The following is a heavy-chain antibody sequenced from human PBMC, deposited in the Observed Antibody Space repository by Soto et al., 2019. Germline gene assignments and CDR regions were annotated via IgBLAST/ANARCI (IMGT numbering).Heavy chain of an antibody. CDR3: ARETRRFFDY. V-gene: IGHV2-5*02. CDR2: IYWDDDK. CDR1: GFSISTSGVG. D-gene: IGHD4-17*01. Sequence: QITLKESGPTLVKPTQTLTLTCTFSGFSISTSGVGVGWIRQPPGKALEWLALIYWDDDKRYSPSLKSRLTITKDTSKNQVVLTVTNVDPVDKASYYCARETRRFFDYWGQRTLVTVSS. J-gene: IGHJ4*02.